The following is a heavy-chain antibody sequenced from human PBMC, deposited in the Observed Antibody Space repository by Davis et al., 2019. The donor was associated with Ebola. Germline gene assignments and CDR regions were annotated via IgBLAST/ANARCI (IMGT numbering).Heavy chain of an antibody. Sequence: LSLTCAASGFTVSSNYMSWVRQAPGKGLEWVSVIYSGGSTYYADSVKGRFTISRDNSKNTLYLQMNSLRAEDTAVYYCARDRYSSSWYGYWGQGTLVTVSS. D-gene: IGHD6-13*01. V-gene: IGHV3-66*01. J-gene: IGHJ4*02. CDR1: GFTVSSNY. CDR3: ARDRYSSSWYGY. CDR2: IYSGGST.